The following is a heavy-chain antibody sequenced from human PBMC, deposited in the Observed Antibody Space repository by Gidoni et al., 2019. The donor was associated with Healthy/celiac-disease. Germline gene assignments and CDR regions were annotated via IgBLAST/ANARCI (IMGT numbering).Heavy chain of an antibody. CDR1: GDRVTSNSAA. V-gene: IGHV6-1*01. Sequence: QVQLQPSGPGLVKPSQALALTCPIPGDRVTSNSAAWNWIRQSPSRGLEGLGRTYYRYKWYNDYAVSVKSRITINPDTSKNQFSLQLNSVTPEDTAVYYCAREEEGDWGGYFDYWGQGTLVTVSS. D-gene: IGHD7-27*01. CDR3: AREEEGDWGGYFDY. CDR2: TYYRYKWYN. J-gene: IGHJ4*02.